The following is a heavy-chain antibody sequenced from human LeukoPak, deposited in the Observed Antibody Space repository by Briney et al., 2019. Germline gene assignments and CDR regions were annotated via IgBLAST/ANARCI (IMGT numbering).Heavy chain of an antibody. CDR1: GGSISSSSYY. Sequence: SETLSLTCTVSGGSISSSSYYWGWIRPPPGKGLEWIGSIYYSGSTYYNPPLKSRVTISVDTSKNQFSLKLSSVTAADTAVYYCARLSNDYGDYAGYWYFDLWGRGTLVTVSS. V-gene: IGHV4-39*01. CDR2: IYYSGST. CDR3: ARLSNDYGDYAGYWYFDL. J-gene: IGHJ2*01. D-gene: IGHD4-17*01.